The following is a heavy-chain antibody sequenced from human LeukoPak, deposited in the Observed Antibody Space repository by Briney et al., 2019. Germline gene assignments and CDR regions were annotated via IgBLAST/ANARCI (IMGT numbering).Heavy chain of an antibody. CDR3: AGHIVYVSGSYSFDF. J-gene: IGHJ4*02. V-gene: IGHV4-39*01. Sequence: SETLSLTCTVSRSSISNTSYYWGWIRQPPGKGLEWIGSIYYTGATYYNPSLKRRVTISVDTSRNQFSLKLTSVTAADTAVYYCAGHIVYVSGSYSFDFWGQGTLVTVSS. CDR1: RSSISNTSYY. D-gene: IGHD3-10*01. CDR2: IYYTGAT.